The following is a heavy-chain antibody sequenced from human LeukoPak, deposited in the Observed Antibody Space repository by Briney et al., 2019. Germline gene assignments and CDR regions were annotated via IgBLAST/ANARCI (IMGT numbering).Heavy chain of an antibody. CDR2: IYTSGNT. V-gene: IGHV4-61*02. CDR1: GGSISRGSFY. Sequence: PSRTLSLTCTDSGGSISRGSFYWTWIRQPAGKGLEWIGRIYTSGNTNYNPSLKSRVTISVDTSKNQFSLNLSSVTAADTAVYYCARGEYYGSGTFALDVWGQGTLVTVSS. J-gene: IGHJ4*02. CDR3: ARGEYYGSGTFALDV. D-gene: IGHD3-10*01.